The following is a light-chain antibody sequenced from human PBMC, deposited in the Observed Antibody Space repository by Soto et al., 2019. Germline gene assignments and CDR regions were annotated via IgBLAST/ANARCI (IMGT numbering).Light chain of an antibody. CDR2: GAS. J-gene: IGKJ1*01. V-gene: IGKV3-20*01. CDR3: QQYGSSPGT. CDR1: QSVSSSY. Sequence: EIVLTQSPGTLSLSPGERATLSCRASQSVSSSYLAWYQQKPGQAPRLLIYGASSRATGIPDRFSGSGSGTDFTLTISRLEPEDFRVYYCQQYGSSPGTFGHGTKVEIK.